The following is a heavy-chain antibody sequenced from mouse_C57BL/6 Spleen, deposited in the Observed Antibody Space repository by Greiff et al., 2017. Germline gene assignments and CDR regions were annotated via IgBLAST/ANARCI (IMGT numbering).Heavy chain of an antibody. Sequence: LQESGAEVARPGASVKLSCKASGYTFTSYSINWVKQRTGQGLEWIGEIYPRSGNTYYNEKFRGKATLTADKSSSTAYMELRSLTSEDSAVYFCARGDYYGSSPSGYFDVWGTGTTVTVSS. CDR3: ARGDYYGSSPSGYFDV. CDR2: IYPRSGNT. V-gene: IGHV1-81*01. J-gene: IGHJ1*03. CDR1: GYTFTSYS. D-gene: IGHD1-1*01.